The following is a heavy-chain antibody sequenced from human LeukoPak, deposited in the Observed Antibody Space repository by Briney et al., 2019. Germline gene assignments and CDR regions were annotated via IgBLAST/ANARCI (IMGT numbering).Heavy chain of an antibody. CDR3: AGSAVVVVAEVY. CDR1: GFTVSSNY. V-gene: IGHV3-66*01. CDR2: IYSGGST. J-gene: IGHJ4*02. Sequence: GGSLRLSCAASGFTVSSNYMSWVRQAPGKGLEWVSVIYSGGSTYYADSVKGRFTISRDNPKNTLYLQMNSLRAEDTAVYYCAGSAVVVVAEVYWGQGTLVTVSS. D-gene: IGHD2-15*01.